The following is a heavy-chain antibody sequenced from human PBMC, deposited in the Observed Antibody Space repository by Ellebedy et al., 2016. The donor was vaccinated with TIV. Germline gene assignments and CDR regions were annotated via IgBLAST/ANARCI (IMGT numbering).Heavy chain of an antibody. CDR2: ISAYNGNT. CDR1: GYTFTSYG. J-gene: IGHJ5*02. CDR3: ARGSPRLGARIVSGNWFDP. D-gene: IGHD2-15*01. Sequence: ASVKVSXXASGYTFTSYGISWVRQAPGQGLEWMGWISAYNGNTNYAQKLQGRVIMTTDTSTSTAYMELRSLRSDDTAVYYCARGSPRLGARIVSGNWFDPWGQGTLVTVSS. V-gene: IGHV1-18*04.